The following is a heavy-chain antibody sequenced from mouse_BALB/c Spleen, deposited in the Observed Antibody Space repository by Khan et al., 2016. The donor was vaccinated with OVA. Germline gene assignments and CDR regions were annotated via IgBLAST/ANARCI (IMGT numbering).Heavy chain of an antibody. J-gene: IGHJ3*01. D-gene: IGHD1-1*01. CDR2: ISSGGHYT. CDR1: GFTFSTYG. Sequence: EVMLVESGGDLVKTGGSLKLSCAASGFTFSTYGMSWVRQTPDKRLEWVATISSGGHYTYYIDSVKGRFTISRDNAKNILYMQMTRLRSEDTAMYYCARLAYYYNSEGFAYWGQGTLVTVSA. CDR3: ARLAYYYNSEGFAY. V-gene: IGHV5-6*01.